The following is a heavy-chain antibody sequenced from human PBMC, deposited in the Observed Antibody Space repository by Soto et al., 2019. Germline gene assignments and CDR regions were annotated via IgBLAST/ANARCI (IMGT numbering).Heavy chain of an antibody. CDR2: ISYDGSNK. D-gene: IGHD5-12*01. CDR1: GFTFSSYA. V-gene: IGHV3-30-3*01. Sequence: QVQLVESGGGVVQPGRSLRLSCAASGFTFSSYAMHWVRQAPGKGLEWVAVISYDGSNKYYADSVKGRFTISRDNSKNTLYLQMNSLRAEDTAVYYCAREDGSTHIVATIFDYWGQGTLVTVSS. J-gene: IGHJ4*02. CDR3: AREDGSTHIVATIFDY.